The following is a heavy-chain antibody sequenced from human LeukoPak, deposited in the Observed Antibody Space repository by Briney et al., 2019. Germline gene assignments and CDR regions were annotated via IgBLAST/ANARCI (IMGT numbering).Heavy chain of an antibody. D-gene: IGHD5-18*01. J-gene: IGHJ4*02. CDR2: ISVGGDST. CDR3: AKDTPRGYNYGYFDY. V-gene: IGHV3-23*01. CDR1: GFLFSSYA. Sequence: GGSLRLPCAASGFLFSSYAMSWVRQAAGKGLEWVSAISVGGDSTSYADSVTGRFTIDRVNSKNTLYLQMDSLGAEDTDIYYCAKDTPRGYNYGYFDYWRQGTLVTVSS.